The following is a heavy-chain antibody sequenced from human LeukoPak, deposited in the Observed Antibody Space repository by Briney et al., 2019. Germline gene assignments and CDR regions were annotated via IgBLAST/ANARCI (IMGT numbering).Heavy chain of an antibody. J-gene: IGHJ5*02. CDR3: ARKENILTGYYDH. CDR1: GFTFSSYT. V-gene: IGHV3-21*01. Sequence: GGSLRLSCAAPGFTFSSYTMNWVRQAPGKGLEWVSSISSDSNYIYYADSVKGRFTISRDNAWNSLYLQMNSLRAEDTAVYYCARKENILTGYYDHWGQGTLVTVSS. D-gene: IGHD3-9*01. CDR2: ISSDSNYI.